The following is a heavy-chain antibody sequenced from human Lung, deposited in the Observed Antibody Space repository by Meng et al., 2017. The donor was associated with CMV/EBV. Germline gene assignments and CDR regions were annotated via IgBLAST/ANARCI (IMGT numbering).Heavy chain of an antibody. Sequence: SXTXSLXCTVSGGSISNYYWSWIRQPPGKGLEWIGYIYYTGSTNSNPSLKSRVTISIDTSKNQFSLKLISVTAADTAMYYCAATALVRGVRGTYFQHWGQGTXVTVSS. CDR1: GGSISNYY. CDR3: AATALVRGVRGTYFQH. CDR2: IYYTGST. V-gene: IGHV4-59*01. D-gene: IGHD3-10*01. J-gene: IGHJ1*01.